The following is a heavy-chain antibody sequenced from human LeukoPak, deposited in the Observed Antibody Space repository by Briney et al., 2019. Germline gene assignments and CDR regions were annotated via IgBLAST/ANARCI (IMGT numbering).Heavy chain of an antibody. CDR1: GYSISSGYY. D-gene: IGHD5-18*01. CDR2: IYHSGST. V-gene: IGHV4-38-2*02. CDR3: ARVDTAGARNAYYFDY. J-gene: IGHJ4*02. Sequence: SETLSLTCTVSGYSISSGYYWGWIRQPPGKGLEWIGSIYHSGSTYYNPSLKSRVTISVDTSKNQFSLKLSSVTAADTAVYYCARVDTAGARNAYYFDYWGQGTLVTVSS.